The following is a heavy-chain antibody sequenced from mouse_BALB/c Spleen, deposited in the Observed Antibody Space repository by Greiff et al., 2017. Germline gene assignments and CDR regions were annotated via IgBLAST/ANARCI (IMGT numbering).Heavy chain of an antibody. CDR1: GFTFSSYT. CDR3: ARHEVRGGYAMDY. D-gene: IGHD2-14*01. Sequence: EVMLVESGGGLVQPGGSLKLSCAASGFTFSSYTMSWVRQTPEKRLEWVAYISNGGGSTYYPDTVKGRFTISRDNAKNTLYLQMSSLKSEDTAMYYCARHEVRGGYAMDYWGQGTSVTVSS. V-gene: IGHV5-12-2*01. CDR2: ISNGGGST. J-gene: IGHJ4*01.